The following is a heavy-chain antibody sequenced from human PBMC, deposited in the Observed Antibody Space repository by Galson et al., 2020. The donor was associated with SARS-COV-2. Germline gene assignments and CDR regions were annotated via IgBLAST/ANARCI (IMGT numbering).Heavy chain of an antibody. CDR1: GFTFSSYS. CDR2: ISSSSSYI. CDR3: ARDYRIVVVNVDAFDI. J-gene: IGHJ3*02. V-gene: IGHV3-21*01. Sequence: KIGESLKISCAASGFTFSSYSMNWVRQAPGKGLEWVSSISSSSSYIYYADSVKGRFTISRDNAKNSLYLQMNSLRAEDTAVYYCARDYRIVVVNVDAFDIWGQGTMVTVSS. D-gene: IGHD3-22*01.